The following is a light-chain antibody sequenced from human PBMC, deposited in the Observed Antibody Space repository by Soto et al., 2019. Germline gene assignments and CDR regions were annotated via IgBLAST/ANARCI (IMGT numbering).Light chain of an antibody. V-gene: IGLV1-36*01. CDR2: YDD. CDR1: SSNIGNNG. CDR3: AAWDDSLNAYV. Sequence: QSVLTQAPSVSEAPRQRVTISCSGSSSNIGNNGVNWYQQLPGKAPKLLIYYDDLKPSGVSDRFSGSKSGTSASLAISGLQSEDEADYYCAAWDDSLNAYVFGIGTKLTVL. J-gene: IGLJ1*01.